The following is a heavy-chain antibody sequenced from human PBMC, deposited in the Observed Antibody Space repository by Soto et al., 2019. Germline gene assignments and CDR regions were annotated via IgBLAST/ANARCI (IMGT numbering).Heavy chain of an antibody. CDR2: IYSGGDT. CDR3: ARDYYYFDRSGFTFFDF. Sequence: SETLSLTCTVSGCSITNYYWSWVRQPAGRGLQYIGRIYSGGDTYYNPSLESRVTMSIDTSKSQFSLKLSSVTAADTAVYYCARDYYYFDRSGFTFFDFWGPGTLVTVSS. V-gene: IGHV4-4*07. CDR1: GCSITNYY. J-gene: IGHJ4*02. D-gene: IGHD3-22*01.